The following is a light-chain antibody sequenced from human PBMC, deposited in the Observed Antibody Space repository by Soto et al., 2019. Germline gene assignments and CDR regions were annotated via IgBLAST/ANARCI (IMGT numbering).Light chain of an antibody. V-gene: IGKV3-11*01. CDR1: QSVSSN. J-gene: IGKJ1*01. Sequence: IVLTQSPATLSVSPGERATLSCRASQSVSSNLAWYQQKPGQAPRLLIYEASNRAAGVPGRFSGSGSGTDFTLTITRLEPEDFAFYYCHQRQRWPRTFGQGTKVDIK. CDR3: HQRQRWPRT. CDR2: EAS.